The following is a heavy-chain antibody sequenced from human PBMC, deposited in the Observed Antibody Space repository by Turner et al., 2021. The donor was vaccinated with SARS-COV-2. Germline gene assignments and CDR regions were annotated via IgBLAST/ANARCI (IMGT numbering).Heavy chain of an antibody. J-gene: IGHJ4*02. CDR2: ISYDGSNK. Sequence: VQAVESGGGVVQPGRSLRLSWAPCVFTFSSYGMHCVRQAPGKGLEWVEVISYDGSNKYYADSVKGRFTICRDNSKNSLYLQMNSLRAEETAVYYCAKMGGLDCSGGNCYSGRLDYWGQGTLVTVSS. CDR3: AKMGGLDCSGGNCYSGRLDY. D-gene: IGHD2-15*01. V-gene: IGHV3-30*18. CDR1: VFTFSSYG.